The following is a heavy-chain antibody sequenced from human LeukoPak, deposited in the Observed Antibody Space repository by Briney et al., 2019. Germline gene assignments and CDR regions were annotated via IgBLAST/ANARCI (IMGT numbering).Heavy chain of an antibody. Sequence: PGGSLRLSCAASGFTFSSYGMHWVRQAPGKGLEWVAVISYDGSNKYYADSVRGRFTISRDNSKNTLYLQMNSLRAEDTAVYYCARTARASGAFDIWGQGTMVTVSS. V-gene: IGHV3-30*03. CDR3: ARTARASGAFDI. CDR2: ISYDGSNK. CDR1: GFTFSSYG. J-gene: IGHJ3*02.